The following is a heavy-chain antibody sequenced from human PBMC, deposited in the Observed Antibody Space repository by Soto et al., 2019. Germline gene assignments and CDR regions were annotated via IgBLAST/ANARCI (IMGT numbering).Heavy chain of an antibody. D-gene: IGHD6-19*01. V-gene: IGHV1-2*02. CDR1: GYTFTGYY. CDR2: INPNSGGT. CDR3: ASAAVAGTYFYYGMDV. Sequence: QVQLVQSGAEVKKPGASVKVSCKASGYTFTGYYMHWVRQAPGQGLEWMGWINPNSGGTNYAQKFQGRVTMTRYTSISTAYMELSRLRSDDTAVYYCASAAVAGTYFYYGMDVWGQGTTVTVSS. J-gene: IGHJ6*02.